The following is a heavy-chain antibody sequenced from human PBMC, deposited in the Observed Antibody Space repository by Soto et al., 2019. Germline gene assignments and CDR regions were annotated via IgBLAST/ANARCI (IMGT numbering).Heavy chain of an antibody. CDR1: GFTFSDYY. J-gene: IGHJ5*02. D-gene: IGHD2-2*01. Sequence: PGGSLRLSCAASGFTFSDYYMSWIRQAPGQGLEWVSYISSSSSYTNYADSVKGRFTISRDNAKNSLYLQMNSLRAEDTAVYYCARSLYCSSTSCYHIVRAWFDPWGQGTLVTVSS. CDR2: ISSSSSYT. CDR3: ARSLYCSSTSCYHIVRAWFDP. V-gene: IGHV3-11*06.